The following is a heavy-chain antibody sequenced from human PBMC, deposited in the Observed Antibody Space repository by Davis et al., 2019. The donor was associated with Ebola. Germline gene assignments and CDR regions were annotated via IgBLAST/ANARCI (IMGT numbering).Heavy chain of an antibody. V-gene: IGHV4-59*01. D-gene: IGHD1-7*01. CDR1: GGSISSYY. CDR2: IYYSGST. J-gene: IGHJ6*02. CDR3: ARGGYNWNYVPYYGMDV. Sequence: PSETLSLTCTVSGGSISSYYWSWIRQPPGKGLEWIGYIYYSGSTNYNPSLKSRVTISVDTSKNQFSLKLSSVTAADTAVYYCARGGYNWNYVPYYGMDVWGQGTTVTVSS.